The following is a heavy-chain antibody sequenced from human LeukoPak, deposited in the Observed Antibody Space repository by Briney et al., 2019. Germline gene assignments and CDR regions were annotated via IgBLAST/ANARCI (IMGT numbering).Heavy chain of an antibody. CDR2: IIPIFGTA. J-gene: IGHJ4*02. V-gene: IGHV1-69*01. CDR3: ARSSGFMYHDFWRFEY. Sequence: GASVKVSCKASGGTFSSYAISWVRQAPGQGLEWMGGIIPIFGTANYAQKFQGRVTITADESTSTAYMELSSLRSEDAAVYYCARSSGFMYHDFWRFEYWGQGTLVTVSS. D-gene: IGHD3-3*01. CDR1: GGTFSSYA.